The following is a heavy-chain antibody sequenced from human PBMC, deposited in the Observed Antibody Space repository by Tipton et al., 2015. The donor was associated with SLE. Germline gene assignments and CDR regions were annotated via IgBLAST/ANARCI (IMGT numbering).Heavy chain of an antibody. CDR2: IYYSGST. V-gene: IGHV4-59*01. CDR3: ARALPSYDFWTGSAPTDYYYYMDV. CDR1: GGSFSGYY. D-gene: IGHD3/OR15-3a*01. Sequence: TLSLTCAVYGGSFSGYYWSWIRQPPGKGLEWIGYIYYSGSTNYNPSLKSRVTISVDTSKNQFSLKLSSVTAADTAVHYCARALPSYDFWTGSAPTDYYYYMDVWGKGTTVTVSS. J-gene: IGHJ6*03.